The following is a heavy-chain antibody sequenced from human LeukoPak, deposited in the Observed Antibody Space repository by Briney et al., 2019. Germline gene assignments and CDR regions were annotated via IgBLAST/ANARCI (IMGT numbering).Heavy chain of an antibody. CDR3: ARNGTSGSYYGSLDY. Sequence: ASVKVSCKASGYTFTSYYMHWVRQAPGQGLEWMGIINPSGGSTSYAQKFQGRVTMTRDTSTSTVYMELSSLRSEDTAVYYCARNGTSGSYYGSLDYWGQGTLVTVSS. CDR2: INPSGGST. D-gene: IGHD1-26*01. CDR1: GYTFTSYY. J-gene: IGHJ4*02. V-gene: IGHV1-46*01.